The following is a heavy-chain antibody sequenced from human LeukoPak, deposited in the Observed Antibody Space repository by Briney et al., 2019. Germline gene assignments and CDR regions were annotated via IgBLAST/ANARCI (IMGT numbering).Heavy chain of an antibody. CDR1: GGSISSSSYY. V-gene: IGHV4-39*01. D-gene: IGHD3-9*01. CDR3: ARPRNYDILTGYYWFSPFDY. J-gene: IGHJ4*02. Sequence: PSETLSLTCTVSGGSISSSSYYWGWIRQPPGKGLEWIGSIYYSGSTYYNPSLKSRVTISVDTSKNQFSLKLSSVTAADTAVYYCARPRNYDILTGYYWFSPFDYWGQGTLVTVSS. CDR2: IYYSGST.